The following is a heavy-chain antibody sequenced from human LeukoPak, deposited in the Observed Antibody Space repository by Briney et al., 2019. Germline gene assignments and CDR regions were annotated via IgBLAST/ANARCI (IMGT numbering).Heavy chain of an antibody. CDR3: ARANWGFDY. D-gene: IGHD7-27*01. V-gene: IGHV3-33*01. Sequence: GGSLRLSCAASGFSFSSYGMHWVRQAPGKGLEWVAVIWFDGSNKYYAESVKGRFTISRDNSKNTLYLQMNSLRAEDTAVYYCARANWGFDYWGQGTLVTVSS. CDR2: IWFDGSNK. CDR1: GFSFSSYG. J-gene: IGHJ4*02.